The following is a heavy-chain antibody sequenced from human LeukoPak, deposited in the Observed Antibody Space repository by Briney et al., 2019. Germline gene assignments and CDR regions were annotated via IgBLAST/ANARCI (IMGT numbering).Heavy chain of an antibody. CDR3: ARDRAYYDILTGYYDLVY. CDR1: GGTFSSYT. V-gene: IGHV1-18*01. Sequence: ASVKVSCKPSGGTFSSYTISWVRQAPGQGLEWMGWISAYNGNTNYAQKLQGRVTMTTDTSTSTAYMELRSLRSDDTAVYYCARDRAYYDILTGYYDLVYWGQGTLVTVSS. D-gene: IGHD3-9*01. CDR2: ISAYNGNT. J-gene: IGHJ4*02.